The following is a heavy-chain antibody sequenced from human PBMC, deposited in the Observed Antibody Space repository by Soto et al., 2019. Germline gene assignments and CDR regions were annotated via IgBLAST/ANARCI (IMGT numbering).Heavy chain of an antibody. J-gene: IGHJ3*02. CDR3: TNYIVVVVAATLDALDI. CDR2: IKSKTDGGTT. Sequence: GGSLRLSCAASGFTFSNAWMSWVRQAPGKGLEWVGRIKSKTDGGTTDYAETVEGRFTIARDDSKNTLYLQMNSLKTEDTAVYYCTNYIVVVVAATLDALDIWGQGTMVTVSS. V-gene: IGHV3-15*01. D-gene: IGHD2-15*01. CDR1: GFTFSNAW.